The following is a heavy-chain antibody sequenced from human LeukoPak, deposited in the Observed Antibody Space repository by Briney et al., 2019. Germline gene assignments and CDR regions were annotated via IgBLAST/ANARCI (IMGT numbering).Heavy chain of an antibody. Sequence: QTGGSLRLSCAASGFTFTNHGMNWVRQAPGKGLEWVSGISPSGDIKYYADSVKGRFTISRDNSKNMLSLEVISLTADDMAVYYCARDDAWIRFGEWSQGTLVTVSS. D-gene: IGHD3-10*01. CDR2: ISPSGDIK. V-gene: IGHV3-23*01. CDR1: GFTFTNHG. CDR3: ARDDAWIRFGE. J-gene: IGHJ4*02.